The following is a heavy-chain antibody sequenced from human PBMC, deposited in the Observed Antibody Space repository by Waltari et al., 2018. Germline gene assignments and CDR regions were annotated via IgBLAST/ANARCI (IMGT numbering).Heavy chain of an antibody. CDR2: INHSGST. J-gene: IGHJ4*02. CDR1: GGSFSGYY. Sequence: QVQLQQWGAGLLKPSEPLSLTCAVYGGSFSGYYWSWLRQPPGKGLEWIGEINHSGSTNYNPSLKSRVTISVDTSKNQFSLKLSSVTAADTAVYYCARGSRRGFWSGSTPFDYWGQGTLVTVSS. CDR3: ARGSRRGFWSGSTPFDY. D-gene: IGHD3-3*01. V-gene: IGHV4-34*01.